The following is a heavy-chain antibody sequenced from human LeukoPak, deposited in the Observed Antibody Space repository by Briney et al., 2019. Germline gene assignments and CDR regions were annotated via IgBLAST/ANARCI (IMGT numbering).Heavy chain of an antibody. CDR1: GFTFSSYA. CDR3: ASSIEYYGSGSYYRRYGAFDI. CDR2: IYYSGST. D-gene: IGHD3-10*01. V-gene: IGHV4-39*07. Sequence: GALGLSCSASGFTFSSYAMSLVRPAPGKGVGWSGSIYYSGSTYYNPSLKSRVTISVDTSKNQFSLKLSSVTAADTAVYYCASSIEYYGSGSYYRRYGAFDIWGQGTMVTVSS. J-gene: IGHJ3*02.